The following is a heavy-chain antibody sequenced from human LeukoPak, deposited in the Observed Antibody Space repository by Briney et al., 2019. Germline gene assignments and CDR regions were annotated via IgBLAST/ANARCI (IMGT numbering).Heavy chain of an antibody. CDR1: GFTFSSYA. D-gene: IGHD6-13*01. V-gene: IGHV3-23*01. CDR3: AKDWHAVAAAGSFDY. CDR2: MSGSGGST. Sequence: GGSLRLSCAASGFTFSSYAMSWVRQAPGKGLEWVSVMSGSGGSTYYADSVKGRFTISRDNSKNTLYLQMNSLRAEDTAVYYCAKDWHAVAAAGSFDYWGQGTLVTVSS. J-gene: IGHJ4*02.